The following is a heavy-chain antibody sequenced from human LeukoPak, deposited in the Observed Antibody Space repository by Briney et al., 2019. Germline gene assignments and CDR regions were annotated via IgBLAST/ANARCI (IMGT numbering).Heavy chain of an antibody. J-gene: IGHJ5*02. CDR1: GYTFTSYY. V-gene: IGHV1-46*01. D-gene: IGHD7-27*01. CDR2: INPSGSRT. Sequence: ASVKVSCKASGYTFTSYYMHWVRQAPGQGLEWMGIINPSGSRTSYAQKFQGRVTMTRDTSTSTVYMELSSLRSEDTSVYYCARGVRSLRLGIVRVSLRTNWFDPWGQGPLVTVSS. CDR3: ARGVRSLRLGIVRVSLRTNWFDP.